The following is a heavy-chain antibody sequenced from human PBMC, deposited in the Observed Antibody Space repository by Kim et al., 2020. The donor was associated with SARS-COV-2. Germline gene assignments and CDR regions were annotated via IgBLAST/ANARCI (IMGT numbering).Heavy chain of an antibody. CDR3: ARDRGDYGTKNWFEL. CDR2: IIPYFGTT. J-gene: IGHJ5*02. CDR1: GVTFSRLA. D-gene: IGHD4-17*01. V-gene: IGHV1-69*13. Sequence: SVKVSCKASGVTFSRLAISWLRQAPGQGPQWMGSIIPYFGTTNYAQRFQGRISMTADEPSTTVFMELSRLTGDDTAVYYCARDRGDYGTKNWFELWGQG.